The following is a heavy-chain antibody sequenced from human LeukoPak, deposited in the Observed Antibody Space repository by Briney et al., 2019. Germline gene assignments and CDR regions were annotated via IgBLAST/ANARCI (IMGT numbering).Heavy chain of an antibody. CDR3: ARHWELLEGDYYYYYMDV. D-gene: IGHD1-26*01. J-gene: IGHJ6*03. V-gene: IGHV4-4*09. CDR1: GGSISSYY. Sequence: SETLSLTCTVSGGSISSYYWSWIRQPPGKGLEWIGYIYTSGSTNYNPSLKSRVTISVDTSKNQFSLKLSSVTAADTDVYYCARHWELLEGDYYYYYMDVWGKGTTVTVSS. CDR2: IYTSGST.